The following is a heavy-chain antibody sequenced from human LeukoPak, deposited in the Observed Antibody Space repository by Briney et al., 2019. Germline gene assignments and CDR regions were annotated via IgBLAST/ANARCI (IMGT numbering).Heavy chain of an antibody. CDR3: ARVVTTGSYFDY. CDR2: IYHSGNT. Sequence: PSGTLSLTCAVSGGSISSSNWWSWVRQPPGKGLEWIGEIYHSGNTNYNPSLKSRVTISVDTSKNQFSLKLTSVTAADTAVYYCARVVTTGSYFDYWGQGTLVTVSS. CDR1: GGSISSSNW. J-gene: IGHJ4*02. D-gene: IGHD4-17*01. V-gene: IGHV4-4*02.